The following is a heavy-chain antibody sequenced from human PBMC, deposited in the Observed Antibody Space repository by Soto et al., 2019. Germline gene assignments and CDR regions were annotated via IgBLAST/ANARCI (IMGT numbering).Heavy chain of an antibody. V-gene: IGHV3-23*01. D-gene: IGHD3-10*01. J-gene: IGHJ4*02. CDR2: ISGGGDTT. CDR1: GFTFNNYA. CDR3: AKGRGGSGSLTPRVDF. Sequence: EVPLLESGGGLVQPGGSLRLSCAASGFTFNNYAMTWVRQAPGKGLEWVSAISGGGDTTSYADSVKGRFTVSRDGSKNTPYLQMSSLRAEDTALYYCAKGRGGSGSLTPRVDFWGQGTLVTVSS.